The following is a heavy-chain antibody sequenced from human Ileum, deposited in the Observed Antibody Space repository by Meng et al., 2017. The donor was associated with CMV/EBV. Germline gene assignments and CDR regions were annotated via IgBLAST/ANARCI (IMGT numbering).Heavy chain of an antibody. J-gene: IGHJ6*02. CDR3: AKDLRVAAAGTLYYGMDV. V-gene: IGHV3-30*02. CDR2: IRYDGSSE. CDR1: GFTFSNYG. D-gene: IGHD6-13*01. Sequence: GESLKISCAASGFTFSNYGMYWVRQAPGKGLEWVTMIRYDGSSEFYAESVKGRFTISRDNSKNTLYLQMNSLRADDTTVYYCAKDLRVAAAGTLYYGMDVWGQGTMVTVSS.